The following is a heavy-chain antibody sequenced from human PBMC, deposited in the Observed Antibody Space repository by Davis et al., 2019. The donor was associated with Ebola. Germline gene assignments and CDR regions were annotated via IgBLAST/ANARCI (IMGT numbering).Heavy chain of an antibody. D-gene: IGHD7-27*01. Sequence: PGGSLRLSCAASGFTFSNSWMSWVRQSPGKGLEWVANIKSDGSHIYYVDSVKGRFTISRDNAKNSLYLQMDSLRAEDTATYYCARDYWGSGDYWGQGTLVTVSS. CDR2: IKSDGSHI. V-gene: IGHV3-7*01. CDR1: GFTFSNSW. J-gene: IGHJ4*02. CDR3: ARDYWGSGDY.